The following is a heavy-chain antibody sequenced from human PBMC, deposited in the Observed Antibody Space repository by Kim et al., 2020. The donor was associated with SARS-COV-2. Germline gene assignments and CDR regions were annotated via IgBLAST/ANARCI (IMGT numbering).Heavy chain of an antibody. D-gene: IGHD3-10*01. J-gene: IGHJ3*02. V-gene: IGHV4-39*07. CDR1: GGSISSSSYY. Sequence: SETLSLTCTVSGGSISSSSYYWGWIRQPPGKGLEWIGSIYYSGSTYYNPSLKSRVTISVDTSKNQFSLKLSSVTAADTAVYYCARAFPPGMVRGVIKKFAFDIWGQGTMVTVSS. CDR3: ARAFPPGMVRGVIKKFAFDI. CDR2: IYYSGST.